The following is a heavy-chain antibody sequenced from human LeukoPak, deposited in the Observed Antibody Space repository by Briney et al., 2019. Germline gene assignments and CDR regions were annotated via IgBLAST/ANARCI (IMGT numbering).Heavy chain of an antibody. D-gene: IGHD2-2*02. CDR2: IIPIFGTA. J-gene: IGHJ6*03. V-gene: IGHV1-69*13. CDR3: AREAVPAAINYYYMDV. Sequence: GASVKVSCKASGGTFSSYAISWVRQAPGQGLEWMGGIIPIFGTANYAQKFQGRVTITADEPTSTAYMELSSLRSEDTAVYYCAREAVPAAINYYYMDVWGKGTTVTVSS. CDR1: GGTFSSYA.